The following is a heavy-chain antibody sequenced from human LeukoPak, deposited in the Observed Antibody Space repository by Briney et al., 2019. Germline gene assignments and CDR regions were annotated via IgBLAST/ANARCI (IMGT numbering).Heavy chain of an antibody. D-gene: IGHD2/OR15-2a*01. J-gene: IGHJ4*02. V-gene: IGHV3-7*01. CDR3: ARDIPSAFYTPDG. CDR1: GFTFSDYW. Sequence: GGSLRLSCAASGFTFSDYWMSWVRQAPGKGLEWVANIETDGNQKNYVDSVKGRFAISRDNAKNSLYQQMNSLRDKDTAVYYWARDIPSAFYTPDGRGRRNLVTASS. CDR2: IETDGNQK.